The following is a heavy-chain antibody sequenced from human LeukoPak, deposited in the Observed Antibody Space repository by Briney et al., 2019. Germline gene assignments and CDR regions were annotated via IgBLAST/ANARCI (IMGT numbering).Heavy chain of an antibody. CDR1: GFTFSSYA. J-gene: IGHJ6*02. V-gene: IGHV3-7*01. CDR2: IKQDGSEK. CDR3: ARYDSGWREDYYYGMDV. D-gene: IGHD6-19*01. Sequence: GRSLRLSCAASGFTFSSYAMHWVRQAPGKGLEWVANIKQDGSEKYYVDSVKGRFTISRDNAKNSLYLQMNSLRAEDTAVYFCARYDSGWREDYYYGMDVWGQGTTVTVSS.